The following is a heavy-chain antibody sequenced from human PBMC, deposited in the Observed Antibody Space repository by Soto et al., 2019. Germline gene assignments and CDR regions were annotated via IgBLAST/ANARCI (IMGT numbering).Heavy chain of an antibody. Sequence: SETLSLTCTVSGVSVSTGGYFWTWIRQHPGKGLEWIGNIYYSGMTYYNPSLRGRVSISLDPSESQFSLKLNSVTAADTAVYYCARVSSGPGYSYGKFDYWGQGALVTVSS. CDR3: ARVSSGPGYSYGKFDY. CDR1: GVSVSTGGYF. CDR2: IYYSGMT. D-gene: IGHD5-18*01. J-gene: IGHJ4*02. V-gene: IGHV4-31*03.